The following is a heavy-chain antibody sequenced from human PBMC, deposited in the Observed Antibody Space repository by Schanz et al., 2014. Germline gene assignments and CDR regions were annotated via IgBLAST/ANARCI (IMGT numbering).Heavy chain of an antibody. CDR3: ASDYNYFETEAP. J-gene: IGHJ5*02. Sequence: EVQLVESGGGLAQPGGSLRLSCAASGITFSGYSMNWVRQAPGKGLEWVSSINSRSNFIYYADSVKGRFTISRDNAKNSLYLQMNSLRAEDTAVYYCASDYNYFETEAPWGQGTLVTVSS. CDR2: INSRSNFI. V-gene: IGHV3-21*01. D-gene: IGHD3-16*01. CDR1: GITFSGYS.